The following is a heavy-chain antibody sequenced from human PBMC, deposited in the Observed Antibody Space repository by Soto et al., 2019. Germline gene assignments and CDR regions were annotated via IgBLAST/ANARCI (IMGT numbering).Heavy chain of an antibody. Sequence: PSQTLSLTCVISGDSVSSNSAAWNWIRQSPSRGLEWLGRTYYRSRWYNDYAASVRSRITVNADTSKNSLYLQMNSLRDEDTAVYYCARDPALYSGFVWGQGTLVTVSS. J-gene: IGHJ4*02. CDR3: ARDPALYSGFV. CDR1: GDSVSSNSAA. V-gene: IGHV6-1*01. D-gene: IGHD5-12*01. CDR2: TYYRSRWYN.